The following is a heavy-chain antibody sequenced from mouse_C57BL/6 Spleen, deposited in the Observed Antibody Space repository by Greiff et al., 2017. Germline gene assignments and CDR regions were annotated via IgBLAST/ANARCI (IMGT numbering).Heavy chain of an antibody. D-gene: IGHD2-12*01. CDR3: ARRDDVRGLRNAMDY. J-gene: IGHJ4*01. Sequence: VKVVESGPGLVQPSQSLSITCTVSGFSLTSYGVHWVRQSPGKGLEWLGVIWSGGSTDYNAAFISRLSISKDNSKSQVFFKMNSLQADDTAIYYCARRDDVRGLRNAMDYWGQGTSVTVSS. CDR1: GFSLTSYG. CDR2: IWSGGST. V-gene: IGHV2-2*01.